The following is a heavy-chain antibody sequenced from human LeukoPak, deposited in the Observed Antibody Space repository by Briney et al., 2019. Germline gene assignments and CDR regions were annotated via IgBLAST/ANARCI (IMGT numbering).Heavy chain of an antibody. V-gene: IGHV4-39*01. Sequence: SETLSLTCSVSGGCTSNSSYYWGWIRQPPGKGLEWIGSIYYSGSTYYNPSLKSRVTISVDTSKNQFSLKLSSVTAADTVVYYCARLPNVYYYYYMDVWGKGTTVTVSS. CDR1: GGCTSNSSYY. CDR2: IYYSGST. CDR3: ARLPNVYYYYYMDV. J-gene: IGHJ6*03.